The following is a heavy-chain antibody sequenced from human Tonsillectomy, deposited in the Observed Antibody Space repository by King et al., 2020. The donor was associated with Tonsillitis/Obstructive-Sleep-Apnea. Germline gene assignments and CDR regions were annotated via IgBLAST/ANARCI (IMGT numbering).Heavy chain of an antibody. D-gene: IGHD1-1*01. Sequence: VQLVESGGGLVQPGGSLRLSGAASRFTFSDQAMTWVRQAPGKGLEWVSSISASGDSTYYADSLKGRFTISRDNSKNTLFLHMNSLRADDTAVYYCAKDREYIFGWGQGTLVTVSS. CDR3: AKDREYIFG. CDR2: ISASGDST. J-gene: IGHJ4*02. V-gene: IGHV3-23*04. CDR1: RFTFSDQA.